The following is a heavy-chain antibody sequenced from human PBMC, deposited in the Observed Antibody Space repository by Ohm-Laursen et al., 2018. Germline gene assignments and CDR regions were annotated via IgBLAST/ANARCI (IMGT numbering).Heavy chain of an antibody. CDR2: LSGSGHDT. D-gene: IGHD4-23*01. J-gene: IGHJ4*02. V-gene: IGHV3-23*01. CDR3: AKDVAVVTSDYFDY. CDR1: GFTFSSYA. Sequence: GSLRLSCTASGFTFSSYAMSWVRQAPEKGLEWVSGLSGSGHDTYYTDSVKGRFTISRDNSKNTLYLQMNSLRAEDTAVYYCAKDVAVVTSDYFDYWGQGTLVTVSS.